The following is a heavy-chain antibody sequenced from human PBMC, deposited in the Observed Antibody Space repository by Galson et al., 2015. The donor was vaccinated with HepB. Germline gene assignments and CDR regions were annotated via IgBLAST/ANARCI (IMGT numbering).Heavy chain of an antibody. Sequence: SLRLSCAASGFSFSSYWIHWVRQAPGKGLVWVSHLNSDGSTTRYADSVKGRFTISRDNAKNTVYLQINSLRAEDTAVYYCARGLNSYASGSQGYWVQGTLVTVSS. D-gene: IGHD3-10*01. CDR1: GFSFSSYW. CDR3: ARGLNSYASGSQGY. V-gene: IGHV3-74*01. CDR2: LNSDGSTT. J-gene: IGHJ4*02.